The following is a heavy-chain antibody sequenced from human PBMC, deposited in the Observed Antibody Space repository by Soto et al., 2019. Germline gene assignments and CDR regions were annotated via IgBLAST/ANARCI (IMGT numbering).Heavy chain of an antibody. CDR2: ISGSGGST. D-gene: IGHD1-20*01. CDR1: GVTFSSYA. Sequence: EVQLLESGGGLVQPGGSLRLSCAASGVTFSSYAMSWVRQAPGKGLEWVSAISGSGGSTYYADSVKGRFTISRDNSKNTLYLQMNSLIAEDMAVYYCATLITWGVWGKGTTVTVSS. CDR3: ATLITWGV. V-gene: IGHV3-23*01. J-gene: IGHJ6*04.